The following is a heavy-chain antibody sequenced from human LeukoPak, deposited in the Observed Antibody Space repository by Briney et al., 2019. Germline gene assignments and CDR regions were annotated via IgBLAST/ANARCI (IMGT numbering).Heavy chain of an antibody. D-gene: IGHD3-22*01. CDR2: FDPEDGET. CDR3: AAESPRRQYYYDPNWFDP. J-gene: IGHJ5*02. V-gene: IGHV1-24*01. Sequence: ASVKVSCKASGYTFTSYYMHWVRQAPGKGLEWMGGFDPEDGETIYAQKFQGRATMTEDTSTDTAYMELSSLRSDDTAVYYCAAESPRRQYYYDPNWFDPWGQGTLVTVSS. CDR1: GYTFTSYY.